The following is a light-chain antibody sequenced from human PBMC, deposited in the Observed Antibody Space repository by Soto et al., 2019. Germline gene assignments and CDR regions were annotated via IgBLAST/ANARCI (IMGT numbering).Light chain of an antibody. CDR1: RSNIGNNG. J-gene: IGLJ2*01. V-gene: IGLV1-36*01. CDR3: AAWDDRLNGPV. Sequence: QSVLTQPPSVSEAPRQRVTISCSGSRSNIGNNGVNWYQQLPGKAPKLLIYYDDLLPSGVSDRFSGSKSGTSASLAISGLQSEDEADYHCAAWDDRLNGPVFGGGTQLTVL. CDR2: YDD.